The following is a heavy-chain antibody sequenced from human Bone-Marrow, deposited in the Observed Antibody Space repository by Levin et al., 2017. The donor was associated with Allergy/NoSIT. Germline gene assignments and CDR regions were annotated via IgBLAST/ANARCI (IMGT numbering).Heavy chain of an antibody. CDR1: GFTFSSYA. D-gene: IGHD2-2*01. CDR2: ISGSGGST. J-gene: IGHJ6*02. Sequence: PGGSLRLSCAASGFTFSSYAMSWVRQAPGKGLEWVSAISGSGGSTYYADSVKGRFTISRDNSKNTLYLQMNSLRAEDTAVYYCAKGPLGYCSSTSCPILGGMDVWGQGTTVTVSS. V-gene: IGHV3-23*01. CDR3: AKGPLGYCSSTSCPILGGMDV.